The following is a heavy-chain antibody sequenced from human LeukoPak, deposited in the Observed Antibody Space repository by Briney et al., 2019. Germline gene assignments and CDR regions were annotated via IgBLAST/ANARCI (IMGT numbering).Heavy chain of an antibody. CDR3: ARDKVRSGYDRYYGMDV. J-gene: IGHJ6*02. Sequence: ASVKVSCKASGYTFTGYYMHWVRQAPGQGREWMGWINPNSGGTNYAQKFQGRVTMTRDTSISTAYMELSRLRSDDTAVYYCARDKVRSGYDRYYGMDVWGQGTTVTVSS. CDR1: GYTFTGYY. D-gene: IGHD5-12*01. V-gene: IGHV1-2*02. CDR2: INPNSGGT.